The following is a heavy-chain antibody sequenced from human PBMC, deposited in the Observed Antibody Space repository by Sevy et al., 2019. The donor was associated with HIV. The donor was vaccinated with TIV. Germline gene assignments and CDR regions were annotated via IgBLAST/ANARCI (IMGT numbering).Heavy chain of an antibody. Sequence: GGSLRLSCAASGFTFSNAWMSWVRQAPGKGLEWVGRIKSKTDGGTTDYAAPVKGRFTISRDDSKNTLYLQMNSLKTEDTAVYYCTTYLDFWSGYFGVYYYYYGMDVWGQWTTVTGSS. CDR3: TTYLDFWSGYFGVYYYYYGMDV. CDR2: IKSKTDGGTT. CDR1: GFTFSNAW. D-gene: IGHD3-3*01. V-gene: IGHV3-15*01. J-gene: IGHJ6*02.